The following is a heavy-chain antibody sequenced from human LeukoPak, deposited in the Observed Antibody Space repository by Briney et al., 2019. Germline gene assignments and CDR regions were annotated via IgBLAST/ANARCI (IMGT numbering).Heavy chain of an antibody. V-gene: IGHV3-48*04. CDR3: ATLSLYYDTSTGYYRDY. CDR1: GFTFSSYS. Sequence: GGSLRLSCAASGFTFSSYSMNWVRQAPGKGLEWLSYISSSSSTIYYADSVKGRFTISRDNAKNSLYLQMNSLRAEDTAMYYCATLSLYYDTSTGYYRDYWGQGTLVTVSS. D-gene: IGHD3-9*01. CDR2: ISSSSSTI. J-gene: IGHJ4*02.